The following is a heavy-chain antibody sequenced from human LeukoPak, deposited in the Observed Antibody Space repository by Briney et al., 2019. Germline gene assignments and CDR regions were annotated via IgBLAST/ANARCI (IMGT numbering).Heavy chain of an antibody. CDR3: ARDGWPTPRFDR. CDR2: INPNSGGT. CDR1: GYTLTGYY. V-gene: IGHV1-2*06. Sequence: ASVNVSCKASGYTLTGYYMHWGRHPPGPGLECMGRINPNSGGTNYAQKFQHRVTITRDTSINTPYMELSRLRSDDTAMYYCARDGWPTPRFDRWGQGNLVTVSS. J-gene: IGHJ5*02. D-gene: IGHD2-15*01.